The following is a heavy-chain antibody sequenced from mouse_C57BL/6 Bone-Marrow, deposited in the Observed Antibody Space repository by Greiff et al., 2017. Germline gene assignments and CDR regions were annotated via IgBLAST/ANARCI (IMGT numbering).Heavy chain of an antibody. Sequence: EVMLVESGGGLVKPGGSLKLSCAASGFTFSSYAMSWVRQTPEKRLEWVATISDGGSYTYYPDNVKGRFTISRDNAKNNLYLQMSHLKSEDTAMYYCARGRRTFAYWGQGTLVTVSA. CDR3: ARGRRTFAY. CDR2: ISDGGSYT. V-gene: IGHV5-4*03. CDR1: GFTFSSYA. J-gene: IGHJ3*01.